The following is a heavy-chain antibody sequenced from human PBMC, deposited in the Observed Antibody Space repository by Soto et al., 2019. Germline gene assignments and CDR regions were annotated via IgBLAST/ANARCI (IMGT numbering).Heavy chain of an antibody. CDR1: GCSISPFY. V-gene: IGHV4-59*01. J-gene: IGHJ4*02. Sequence: XETLSLTCTVSGCSISPFYWSWVRQPPGKGLEWIGYLYYSDNTNYNPSLKSRVTISVDASKNQVSLRLTSVTAADTAVYYCARVGGVAARTFDYWGQGTVVTVSS. D-gene: IGHD3-16*01. CDR2: LYYSDNT. CDR3: ARVGGVAARTFDY.